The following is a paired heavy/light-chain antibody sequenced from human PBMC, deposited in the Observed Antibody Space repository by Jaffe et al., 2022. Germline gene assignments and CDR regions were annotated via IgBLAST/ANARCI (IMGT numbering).Light chain of an antibody. CDR3: QQYNNWPIT. J-gene: IGKJ5*01. CDR1: QSVSSN. V-gene: IGKV3-15*01. CDR2: GAS. Sequence: EIVMTQSPATLSVSPGERATLSCRASQSVSSNLAWYQQKPGQAPRLLIYGASTRATGIPARFSASGSGTEFTLTISSLQSEDFAVYYCQQYNNWPITFGQGTRLEIK.
Heavy chain of an antibody. CDR1: GFTFSNYA. CDR2: IGGSGGST. J-gene: IGHJ4*02. Sequence: EVQLLESGGGLVQPGGSLRLSCAAAGFTFSNYAMSWVRQAPGKGLEWVSTIGGSGGSTFYADSVKGRFTISRENSNNTLYLQMNSLRAEDTAVYYCSNDKRSTLTSLFDYWGQGTLVTVSS. V-gene: IGHV3-23*01. CDR3: SNDKRSTLTSLFDY. D-gene: IGHD4-17*01.